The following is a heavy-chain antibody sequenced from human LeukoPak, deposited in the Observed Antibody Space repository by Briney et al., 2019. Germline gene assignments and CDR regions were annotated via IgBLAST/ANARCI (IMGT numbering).Heavy chain of an antibody. CDR3: ARNYGDYHFDY. D-gene: IGHD4-17*01. CDR1: GGSVSSGSYY. Sequence: SETLSLTCTVSGGSVSSGSYYWSWIRQPPGKGLEWIGYIYYSGSTNYNPSLKSRVTISVDTSKNQFSLKLSSVTAADTAVYYCARNYGDYHFDYWGQGTLVTVSS. V-gene: IGHV4-61*01. CDR2: IYYSGST. J-gene: IGHJ4*02.